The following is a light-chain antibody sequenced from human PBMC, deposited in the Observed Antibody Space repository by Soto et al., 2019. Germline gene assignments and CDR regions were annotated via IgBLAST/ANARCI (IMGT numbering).Light chain of an antibody. Sequence: QLVLTQSPSASASLGASVKLTCTLISGHSTYAIAWYQQQPEKGPRYLMKVNSDGSQARGDGIPDRFSGSSSGAERHLTISSLQSEDEADYYCQTWGTGAHVVFGGGTKLTVL. J-gene: IGLJ2*01. V-gene: IGLV4-69*01. CDR3: QTWGTGAHVV. CDR1: SGHSTYA. CDR2: VNSDGSQ.